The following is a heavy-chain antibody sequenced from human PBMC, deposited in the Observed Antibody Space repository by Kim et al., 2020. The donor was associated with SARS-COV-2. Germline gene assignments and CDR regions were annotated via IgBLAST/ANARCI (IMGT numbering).Heavy chain of an antibody. CDR3: ARGEYYYYGLDV. V-gene: IGHV3-66*01. J-gene: IGHJ6*02. Sequence: YYADSVKGRFTMSRDKPKNTLYLQMNSLSAEDTAVYYCARGEYYYYGLDVWGQGTTVTVSS.